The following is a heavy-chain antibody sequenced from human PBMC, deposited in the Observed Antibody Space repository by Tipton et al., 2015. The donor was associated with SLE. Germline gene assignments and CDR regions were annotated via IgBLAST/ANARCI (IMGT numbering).Heavy chain of an antibody. J-gene: IGHJ4*02. Sequence: TLSLTCTVSGGSIRSHYWSWIRQPPGKGLEWIGYIYYSGSTNYNPSLKSRVTISADTSKNQFSLKLSSVTAADTAVYYCARGRYDSSGYRGYFDYWGQGTLVTVSS. CDR1: GGSIRSHY. CDR2: IYYSGST. V-gene: IGHV4-59*11. CDR3: ARGRYDSSGYRGYFDY. D-gene: IGHD3-22*01.